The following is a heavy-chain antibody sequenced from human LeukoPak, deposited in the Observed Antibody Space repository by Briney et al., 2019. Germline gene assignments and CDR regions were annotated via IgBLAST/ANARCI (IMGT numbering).Heavy chain of an antibody. CDR1: GFTVSSNH. Sequence: PGGSLRLSCAASGFTVSSNHMSWVRQAPGKGLEWVSVIYSGGSIYYADSVKGRFTISRDNSKNTLHLQMNSLRVEDTAVYYCTRDHRVFGLVGAWGQGTLVTVSS. CDR2: IYSGGSI. CDR3: TRDHRVFGLVGA. D-gene: IGHD1-26*01. V-gene: IGHV3-53*01. J-gene: IGHJ4*02.